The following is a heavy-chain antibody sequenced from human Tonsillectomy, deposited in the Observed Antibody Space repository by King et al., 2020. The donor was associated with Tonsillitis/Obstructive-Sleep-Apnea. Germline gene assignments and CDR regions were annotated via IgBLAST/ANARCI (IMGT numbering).Heavy chain of an antibody. J-gene: IGHJ6*03. CDR3: AGHRDTYYDFWSGYYGAYMDV. V-gene: IGHV4-39*01. CDR1: DGSISSTFYY. D-gene: IGHD3-3*01. CDR2: IYSSGST. Sequence: LQLQESGPGLVKPSETLSLTCTVSDGSISSTFYYWGWIRQPPGKGLEWIGSIYSSGSTYYNPSLKSRVTISVDTSKNQFSLKLSSVTAADTAVYYCAGHRDTYYDFWSGYYGAYMDVWGKGTTVTVSS.